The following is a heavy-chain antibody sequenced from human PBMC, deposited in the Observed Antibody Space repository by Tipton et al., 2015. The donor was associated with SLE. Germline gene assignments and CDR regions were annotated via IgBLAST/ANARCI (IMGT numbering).Heavy chain of an antibody. V-gene: IGHV3-74*01. CDR2: MNSDGSNI. D-gene: IGHD2-8*02. CDR3: VRAGDTGLDY. J-gene: IGHJ4*02. Sequence: SLRLSCTASGFNFRWHWMHWVRQVPGKGLVWLSRMNSDGSNIFYSDPVKGRFTMSRDNAENMVYLQMNSLRLEDTALYHCVRAGDTGLDYWGQGTLVTVPS. CDR1: GFNFRWHW.